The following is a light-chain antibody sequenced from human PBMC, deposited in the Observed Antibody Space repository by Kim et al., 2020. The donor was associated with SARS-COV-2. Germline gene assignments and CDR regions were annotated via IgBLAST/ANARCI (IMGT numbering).Light chain of an antibody. CDR3: QTWGTGFLV. V-gene: IGLV4-69*01. CDR2: LNSDGTH. Sequence: ASVKLNCTLSSEHSTYAIAWHQQQPDKGPRYLMNLNSDGTHSKGDGIPDRFSGSSSGAGRYLTISSLQSEDEADYYCQTWGTGFLVFGGGTQLTVL. CDR1: SEHSTYA. J-gene: IGLJ3*02.